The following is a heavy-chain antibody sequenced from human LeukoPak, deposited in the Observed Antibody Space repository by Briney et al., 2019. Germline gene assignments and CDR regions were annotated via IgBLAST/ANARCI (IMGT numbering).Heavy chain of an antibody. CDR2: ITDNGINT. CDR1: GFTFSHYA. D-gene: IGHD2-15*01. Sequence: GGSLRLSCAASGFTFSHYAMTWVRQGPGERLEWVSSITDNGINTYYIDSVKGRFTMSRDNSKDTLYLQMTSLRADDSALYYCARAPYPSCNDASCYPLDYWGQGTLVTVSS. V-gene: IGHV3-23*01. CDR3: ARAPYPSCNDASCYPLDY. J-gene: IGHJ4*02.